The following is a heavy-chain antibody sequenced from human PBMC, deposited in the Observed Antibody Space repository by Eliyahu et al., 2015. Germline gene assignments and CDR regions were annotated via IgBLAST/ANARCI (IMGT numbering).Heavy chain of an antibody. Sequence: QVTLKESGPVLVRPTETLTLTCTVSGFXLNDIAMGVSWIRQPPGKAPEWLAHIFANDEKSYTTSLKGRLTIAKDTSGSQVVLTMTNLDPVDTATYFCARTRNIIGVYYFESWGPGTLVTVSS. CDR1: GFXLNDIAMG. V-gene: IGHV2-26*01. CDR2: IFANDEK. CDR3: ARTRNIIGVYYFES. J-gene: IGHJ4*02. D-gene: IGHD2-21*01.